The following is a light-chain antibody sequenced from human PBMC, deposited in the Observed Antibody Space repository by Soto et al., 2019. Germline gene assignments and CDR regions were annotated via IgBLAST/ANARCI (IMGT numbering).Light chain of an antibody. CDR2: KAS. CDR1: QSISSW. CDR3: QQYNNYSPT. Sequence: DIQMTQSPSTLSASVGGRVAITCRGSQSISSWLAWYQQQPGKAPKVLIDKASSLERGVPSRVSGSGSGTEFTLTISSLQHDDFATYECQQYNNYSPTFGQGTRLEIK. V-gene: IGKV1-5*03. J-gene: IGKJ5*01.